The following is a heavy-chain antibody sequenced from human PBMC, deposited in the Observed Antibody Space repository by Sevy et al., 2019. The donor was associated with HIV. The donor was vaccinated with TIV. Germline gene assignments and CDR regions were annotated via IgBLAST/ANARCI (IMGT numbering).Heavy chain of an antibody. CDR1: GFTFDDYG. CDR3: ARGRRHGYYYYYLDV. Sequence: GGSLRLSCAASGFTFDDYGMSWVRQAPGKGLEWVSGSNCNGGSTGYADSVKGRFTISRDNAKNSLYLQMNSLGAEDTALYHCARGRRHGYYYYYLDVWGQGTTVTVSS. CDR2: SNCNGGST. J-gene: IGHJ6*03. V-gene: IGHV3-20*01.